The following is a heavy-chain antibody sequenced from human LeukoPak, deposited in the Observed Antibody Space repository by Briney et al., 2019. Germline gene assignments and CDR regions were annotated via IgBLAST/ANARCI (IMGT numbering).Heavy chain of an antibody. CDR1: GFTVSSNY. Sequence: GGSLRLSCAASGFTVSSNYMSWVRQAPGTGLEWVSVIYSGGSAYYAASVKGRFTISRDNSKNTLYLQMNSLRAEDTAVYYCARSITIFGVVDWGQGTLVTVSS. CDR3: ARSITIFGVVD. D-gene: IGHD3-3*01. CDR2: IYSGGSA. V-gene: IGHV3-66*01. J-gene: IGHJ4*02.